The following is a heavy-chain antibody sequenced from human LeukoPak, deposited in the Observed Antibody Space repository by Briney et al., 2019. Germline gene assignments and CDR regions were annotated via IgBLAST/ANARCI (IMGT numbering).Heavy chain of an antibody. J-gene: IGHJ4*02. CDR1: GFTVNSNY. V-gene: IGHV3-66*01. CDR2: IYSGGDT. Sequence: QPGGSLRLSCAASGFTVNSNYMNWVRQAPGKGLEWVSVIYSGGDTYYADSVKDRFTISRDSSKSALYLQMNSLGANDTAVYYCARGGRSSGSQYFESYFGLWGQGTLVTVSS. D-gene: IGHD3-10*01. CDR3: ARGGRSSGSQYFESYFGL.